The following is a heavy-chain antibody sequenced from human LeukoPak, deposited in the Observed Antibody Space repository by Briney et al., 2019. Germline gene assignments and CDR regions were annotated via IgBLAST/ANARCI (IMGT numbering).Heavy chain of an antibody. D-gene: IGHD1-14*01. J-gene: IGHJ6*03. CDR2: IKQDGSEK. CDR1: EFTFNSYN. Sequence: GGSLRLSCAASEFTFNSYNMNWVRQAPGKGLEWVANIKQDGSEKYYVDSVKGRFTISRDNAKNSLYLQMNSLRAEDTVVYYCARDNPRSYYYYMDVWGKGTTVTVSS. V-gene: IGHV3-7*01. CDR3: ARDNPRSYYYYMDV.